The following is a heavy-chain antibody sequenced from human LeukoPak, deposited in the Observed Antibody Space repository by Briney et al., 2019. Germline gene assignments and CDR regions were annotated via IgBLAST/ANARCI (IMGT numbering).Heavy chain of an antibody. CDR1: GGSISSSSYY. Sequence: ASETLSLTCTVSGGSISSSSYYWGWIRQPPGKGLEWIGEINHSGSTNYNPSLKSRVTISVDTSKNQFSLKLSSVTAADTAVYYCARGGEYGSGSYYKYWGQGTLVTVSS. D-gene: IGHD3-10*01. V-gene: IGHV4-39*07. CDR2: INHSGST. J-gene: IGHJ4*02. CDR3: ARGGEYGSGSYYKY.